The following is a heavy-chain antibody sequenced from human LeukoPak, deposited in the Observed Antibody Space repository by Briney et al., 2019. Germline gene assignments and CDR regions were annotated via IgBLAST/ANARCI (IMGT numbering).Heavy chain of an antibody. D-gene: IGHD2-2*01. V-gene: IGHV3-72*01. Sequence: GGSLRLSCAASGFTSSDHYMDWVRQAPGEGLEWVARIRKKSNGYNTQYAASVKGRFIISREDSRNSLYLQMNSLKTEDTAVYYCARVGVVVPAGMDIWGQGTMVTVSS. CDR2: IRKKSNGYNT. J-gene: IGHJ3*02. CDR3: ARVGVVVPAGMDI. CDR1: GFTSSDHY.